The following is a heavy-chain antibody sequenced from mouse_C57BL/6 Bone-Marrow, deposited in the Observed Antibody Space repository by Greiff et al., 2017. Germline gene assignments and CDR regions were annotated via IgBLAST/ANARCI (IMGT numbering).Heavy chain of an antibody. CDR1: GYTFTSYW. J-gene: IGHJ2*01. CDR2: IDPSDSYT. D-gene: IGHD1-2*01. Sequence: QVQLQQPGAELVMPGASVKLSCKASGYTFTSYWMHWVKQRPGQGLEWIGEIDPSDSYTNYNQKFKGKSTLTVDKSSSTAYMQLSRLTSEDSAVYYCARERGYYGLFDYWGQGTTLTVSS. CDR3: ARERGYYGLFDY. V-gene: IGHV1-69*01.